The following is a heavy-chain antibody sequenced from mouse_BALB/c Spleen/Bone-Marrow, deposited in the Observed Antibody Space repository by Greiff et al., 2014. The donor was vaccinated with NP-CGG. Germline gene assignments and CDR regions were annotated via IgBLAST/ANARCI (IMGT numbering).Heavy chain of an antibody. CDR2: IYPGNSDT. V-gene: IGHV1-5*01. D-gene: IGHD2-2*01. CDR3: TNGYDYYAVDY. CDR1: GYSFTSYW. J-gene: IGHJ4*01. Sequence: DVKLQESGTVLARPGASVKMSCKASGYSFTSYWMHWVKQRPGQGLEWIGAIYPGNSDTSYNQKFKGKAKLTAVTSASTAYMELSSLTNEDSAVYYCTNGYDYYAVDYWGQGTSVTVPS.